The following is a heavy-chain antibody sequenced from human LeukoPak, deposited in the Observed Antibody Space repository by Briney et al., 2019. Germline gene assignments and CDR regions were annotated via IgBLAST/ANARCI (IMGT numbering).Heavy chain of an antibody. Sequence: PSETLSLTCTVSGGSISSYYWSWIRQPPGKGLEWIGYIYYSGSTNYNPSLKSRVTISVDTSKNQFSLKLSSVTAADTAVYYCARWIGDYGDYWGQRTLVTVSS. J-gene: IGHJ4*02. CDR1: GGSISSYY. D-gene: IGHD2-2*03. CDR3: ARWIGDYGDY. V-gene: IGHV4-59*01. CDR2: IYYSGST.